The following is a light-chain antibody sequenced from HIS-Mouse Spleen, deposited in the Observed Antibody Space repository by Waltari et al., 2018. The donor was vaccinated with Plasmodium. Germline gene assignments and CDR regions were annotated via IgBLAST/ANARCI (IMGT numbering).Light chain of an antibody. J-gene: IGLJ2*01. CDR3: GTWDSSLSAGVV. CDR2: DNN. CDR1: SSNIGKNY. Sequence: QSVLTPPPSVSAAPGQQVTISCSASSSNIGKNYVTCYQQLPGTAPKLLIYDNNKRPSGIPDRFSGSKSGTSATLGITGLQTGDEADYYCGTWDSSLSAGVVFGGGTKLTVL. V-gene: IGLV1-51*01.